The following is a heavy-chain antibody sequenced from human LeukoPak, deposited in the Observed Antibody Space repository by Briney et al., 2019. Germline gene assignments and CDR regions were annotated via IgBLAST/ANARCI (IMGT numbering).Heavy chain of an antibody. V-gene: IGHV4-31*03. CDR1: GGSISSGGYY. J-gene: IGHJ4*02. CDR2: IYYSGST. Sequence: SETLSHTCTVSGGSISSGGYYWSWIRQHPGKGLEWIGYIYYSGSTYYNPSLKSRVIISLDTSKNQFSLKMNSVTAADTAVYYCARGGSYRLFDYWGQGTRVTVSS. D-gene: IGHD3-16*02. CDR3: ARGGSYRLFDY.